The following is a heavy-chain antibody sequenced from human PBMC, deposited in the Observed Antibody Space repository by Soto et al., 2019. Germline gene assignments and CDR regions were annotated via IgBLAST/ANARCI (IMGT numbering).Heavy chain of an antibody. Sequence: EVQLVESGGGLVKPGGSLTLSCAGSGCAFRSYNMNWVRQPPGKGLEWVASISSGSSNIYYADSVKGRFTITRDNAKDSLYLQMASLRAEDSAVYYCASATVVAGTFDFWGQGTLLTVSS. V-gene: IGHV3-21*01. CDR2: ISSGSSNI. D-gene: IGHD2-15*01. CDR3: ASATVVAGTFDF. J-gene: IGHJ5*01. CDR1: GCAFRSYN.